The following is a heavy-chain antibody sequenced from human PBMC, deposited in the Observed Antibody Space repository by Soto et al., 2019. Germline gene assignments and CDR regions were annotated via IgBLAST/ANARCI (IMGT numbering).Heavy chain of an antibody. CDR3: ARGYSGYQAVDY. CDR2: IYHSGST. J-gene: IGHJ4*02. CDR1: GGSISSSNW. V-gene: IGHV4-4*02. Sequence: QVQLQESGPGLVKPSGTLSLTCAVSGGSISSSNWWSWVRQPPGKGLEWIGEIYHSGSTNYNPSLKSRVTISVDNSKNQFSLKLSSVTAADTDVYYCARGYSGYQAVDYWGQGTLVTVSS. D-gene: IGHD5-12*01.